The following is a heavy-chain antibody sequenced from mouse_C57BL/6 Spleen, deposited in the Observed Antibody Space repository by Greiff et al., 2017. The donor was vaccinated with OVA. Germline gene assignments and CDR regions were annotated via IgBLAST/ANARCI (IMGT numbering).Heavy chain of an antibody. CDR1: GFTFSDYG. Sequence: EVQVVESGGGLLKPGGSLKLSCAASGFTFSDYGMHWVRQAPEKGLEWVAYISSGSSTIYYADTVKGRFTISRDNAKNTLFLQMTSLRSEDTAMYYCPAYGNLFAYWGQGTLVTVSA. CDR2: ISSGSSTI. D-gene: IGHD2-1*01. J-gene: IGHJ3*01. CDR3: PAYGNLFAY. V-gene: IGHV5-17*01.